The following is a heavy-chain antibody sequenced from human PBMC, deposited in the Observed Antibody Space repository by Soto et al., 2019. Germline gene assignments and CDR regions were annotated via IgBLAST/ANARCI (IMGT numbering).Heavy chain of an antibody. Sequence: ASVKVSCKASGYTFTDYFVHWVRQAPGQGLEWMGWINPNTGGINYAQNLQGRATMTRDTSISTAYMELRSLRSDDTAVYYCARVLNWSLYYIDSWGQGTLVTVSS. CDR2: INPNTGGI. J-gene: IGHJ4*02. D-gene: IGHD3-3*01. CDR3: ARVLNWSLYYIDS. CDR1: GYTFTDYF. V-gene: IGHV1-2*02.